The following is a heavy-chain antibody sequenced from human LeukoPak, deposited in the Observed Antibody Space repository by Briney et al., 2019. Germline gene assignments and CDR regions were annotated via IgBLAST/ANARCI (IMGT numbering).Heavy chain of an antibody. CDR1: GFSFSSYW. V-gene: IGHV3-74*01. J-gene: IGHJ4*02. CDR2: INPDGSTT. CDR3: ARVSIGWYHFDY. D-gene: IGHD6-19*01. Sequence: GGSLRLSCVASGFSFSSYWMHGVRQVPGKGLVWVSRINPDGSTTSYADSVKDRFTISRDNAKSMVYLQMNSLRGEDSAVYYCARVSIGWYHFDYWGQGVLVSVSS.